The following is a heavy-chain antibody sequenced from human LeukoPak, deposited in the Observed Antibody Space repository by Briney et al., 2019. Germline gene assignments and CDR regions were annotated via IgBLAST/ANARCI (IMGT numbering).Heavy chain of an antibody. V-gene: IGHV3-74*01. D-gene: IGHD2/OR15-2a*01. CDR1: GLTFSSYW. J-gene: IGHJ4*02. Sequence: GGSLRLSCAASGLTFSSYWVHWVRQAPGKGLVWVSRINSDGSSTSYADSVKGRFTISKDNAKNTVYLQMNNLRAEDTAVYYCVSFYEAYWGRGTLVTVSS. CDR3: VSFYEAY. CDR2: INSDGSST.